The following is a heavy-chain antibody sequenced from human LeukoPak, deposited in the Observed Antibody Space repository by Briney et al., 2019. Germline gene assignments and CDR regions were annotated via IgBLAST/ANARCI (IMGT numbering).Heavy chain of an antibody. D-gene: IGHD1-26*01. CDR2: ISSSSSYI. CDR3: AKDTQWELLTYLSFFDY. Sequence: GGSLRLSCAASGFTFSSYSMNWVRQAPGKGLEWVSSISSSSSYIYYADSVKRRFTISRDNAKNSLYLQMNSLRAEDTAVYYCAKDTQWELLTYLSFFDYWGQGTLVTVSS. J-gene: IGHJ4*02. CDR1: GFTFSSYS. V-gene: IGHV3-21*01.